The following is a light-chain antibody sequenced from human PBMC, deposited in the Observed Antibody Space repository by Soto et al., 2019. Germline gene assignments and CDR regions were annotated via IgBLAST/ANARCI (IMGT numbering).Light chain of an antibody. V-gene: IGLV2-14*01. J-gene: IGLJ2*01. CDR1: SSDVGGYNY. CDR2: DVS. CDR3: SSYTSSGSFVV. Sequence: QSALTQPASVSGSPGQSITIYCTGTSSDVGGYNYVSWYQQHPGKAPKVIIDDVSHLPAGVSNRFAGSKSGNTASLTISGLQAEDEADYYCSSYTSSGSFVVFGGGTKLTVL.